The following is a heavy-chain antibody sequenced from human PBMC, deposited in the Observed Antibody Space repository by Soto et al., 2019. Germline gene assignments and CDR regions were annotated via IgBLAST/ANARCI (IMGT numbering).Heavy chain of an antibody. D-gene: IGHD5-18*01. J-gene: IGHJ4*02. Sequence: SETLCLTCTVSGVSISRYYWSWIRQPPGKGLEWIGYIYYSGSTNYNPSLKSRVTISVDTSKNQFSLKLSSVTAADTAVYYCARRYGSWFDYWGQGTLVTVSS. CDR1: GVSISRYY. V-gene: IGHV4-59*08. CDR3: ARRYGSWFDY. CDR2: IYYSGST.